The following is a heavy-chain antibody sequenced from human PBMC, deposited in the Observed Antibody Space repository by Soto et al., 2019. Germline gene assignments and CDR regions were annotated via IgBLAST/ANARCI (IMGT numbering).Heavy chain of an antibody. CDR1: GGTFSSYA. D-gene: IGHD2-15*01. J-gene: IGHJ6*02. CDR3: AREVVVAATPYYYYYYGMDV. Sequence: SVKVSCKASGGTFSSYAISWVRQAPGQGLEWMGGIIPIFGTANYAQKFQGRVTITADESTSTAYMELSSLRSEDTAVYYCAREVVVAATPYYYYYYGMDVWGQGTTVTVSS. V-gene: IGHV1-69*13. CDR2: IIPIFGTA.